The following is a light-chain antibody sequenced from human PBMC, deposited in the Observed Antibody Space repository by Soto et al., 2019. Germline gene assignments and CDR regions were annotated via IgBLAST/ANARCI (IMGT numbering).Light chain of an antibody. J-gene: IGKJ2*01. V-gene: IGKV1-39*01. CDR2: SAS. CDR1: QSISTY. CDR3: QQSHTTPHT. Sequence: DIQMTQSPSSLSTSVGDSVTIRCRASQSISTYLNWYQRKPGEATKLLIYSASTLQSGVPLRFSGSGSGTEFTLTISSLQPEDFATYYCQQSHTTPHTFGQGTKLEIK.